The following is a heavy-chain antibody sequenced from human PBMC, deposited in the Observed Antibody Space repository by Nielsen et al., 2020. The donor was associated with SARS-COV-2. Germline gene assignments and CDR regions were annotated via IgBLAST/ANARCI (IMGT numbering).Heavy chain of an antibody. CDR2: IYYSGST. J-gene: IGHJ4*02. Sequence: VRQMPGKGLEWIGSIYYSGSTYYNPSLKSRVTISVDTSKNQFSLKLSSVTAADTAVYYCATSWTDWSQGTLVTVSS. D-gene: IGHD3/OR15-3a*01. CDR3: ATSWTD. V-gene: IGHV4-39*01.